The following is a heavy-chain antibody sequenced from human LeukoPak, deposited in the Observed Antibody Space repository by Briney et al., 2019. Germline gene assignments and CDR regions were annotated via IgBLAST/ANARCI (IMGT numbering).Heavy chain of an antibody. CDR2: IIPIFGTA. J-gene: IGHJ4*02. Sequence: SVKVSCKASGGTFSSYAISWVRQAPGQGLEWMGGIIPIFGTANYAQKFQGRVTITTDESTSTAYMELSSLRSEDTAVYYCARGNVILKYCSSTSCYPYYFDYWGQGTLVTVSS. CDR3: ARGNVILKYCSSTSCYPYYFDY. CDR1: GGTFSSYA. D-gene: IGHD2-2*01. V-gene: IGHV1-69*05.